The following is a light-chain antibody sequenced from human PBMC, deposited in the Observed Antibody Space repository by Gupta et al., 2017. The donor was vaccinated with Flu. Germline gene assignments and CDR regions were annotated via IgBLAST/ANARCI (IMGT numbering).Light chain of an antibody. J-gene: IGLJ1*01. CDR2: DTS. V-gene: IGLV7-46*01. CDR3: LLSYSGANV. CDR1: TGAATSGRY. Sequence: GTVTPPCGSSTGAATSGRYPYWFQQKPGQAPRKRIYDTSNKPSGTPARFSGSLLGGKAALTLSGAQPEDGAGYYCLLSYSGANVFGTGTKVTVL.